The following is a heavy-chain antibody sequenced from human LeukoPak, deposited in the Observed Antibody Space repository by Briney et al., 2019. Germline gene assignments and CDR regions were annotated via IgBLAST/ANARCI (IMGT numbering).Heavy chain of an antibody. J-gene: IGHJ3*02. CDR1: GGPFSNYH. D-gene: IGHD5-24*01. CDR3: ARGTLVRDGYNYPFDI. CDR2: IYDSGNT. Sequence: SETLSLTCTVSGGPFSNYHWSWIRQPAGKALEWIGRIYDSGNTNYNPSLKSRVTMSVDTSNNQFSLKLTSVTAADTAVYYCARGTLVRDGYNYPFDIWGQGTMVTVSS. V-gene: IGHV4-4*07.